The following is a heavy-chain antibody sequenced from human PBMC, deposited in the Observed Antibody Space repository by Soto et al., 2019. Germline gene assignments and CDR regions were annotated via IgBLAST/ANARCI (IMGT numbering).Heavy chain of an antibody. V-gene: IGHV4-31*03. D-gene: IGHD2-2*01. CDR3: ARVSCSSPSCIREYFQH. Sequence: SDTLSLTCTVSGVSISSGGYYWSWIRQHPGKGLEWIGYIYYSGSTYYNPSLKSRVTISVDTSKNQFSLKLSSVTAADTAVYYCARVSCSSPSCIREYFQHWGQDTLVTVSS. J-gene: IGHJ1*01. CDR2: IYYSGST. CDR1: GVSISSGGYY.